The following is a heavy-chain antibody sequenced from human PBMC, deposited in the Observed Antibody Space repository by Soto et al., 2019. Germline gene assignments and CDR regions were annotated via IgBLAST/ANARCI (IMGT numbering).Heavy chain of an antibody. CDR2: ISSSSSYI. Sequence: EVPLVESGGGLVKPGGSLRLSCAASGFTFSSYSMNWVRQAPGKGLECVSSISSSSSYIYYADSVKGRFTISRDNAKNSMYLQTNSLRAEDTAVYYCARGPDFWSGYYHYYMAVWGKGTTVTVSS. J-gene: IGHJ6*03. CDR3: ARGPDFWSGYYHYYMAV. V-gene: IGHV3-21*01. CDR1: GFTFSSYS. D-gene: IGHD3-3*01.